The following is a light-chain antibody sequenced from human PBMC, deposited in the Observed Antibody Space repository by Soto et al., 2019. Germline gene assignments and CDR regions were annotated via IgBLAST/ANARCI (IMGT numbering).Light chain of an antibody. CDR2: EVS. V-gene: IGLV2-14*01. CDR1: SSDVGAYNY. J-gene: IGLJ1*01. CDR3: SSYTSSSTEI. Sequence: QSALTQPASVSGSPGQSITISCTGTSSDVGAYNYVSWYQQHPGKAPKLMIYEVSNRPSGVSNRFSGSKSGNTASLTISGLQAEDEADYYCSSYTSSSTEIFXTGTKVTVL.